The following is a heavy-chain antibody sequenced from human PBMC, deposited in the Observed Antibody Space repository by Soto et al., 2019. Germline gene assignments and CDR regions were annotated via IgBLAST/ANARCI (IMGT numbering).Heavy chain of an antibody. CDR3: ARLRYCSSTSCHRFDP. V-gene: IGHV4-31*03. D-gene: IGHD2-2*02. CDR2: IYYSGST. Sequence: QVQLQESGPGLVKPSQTLSLTCTVSGGSISSGGYYWSWIRQHPGKGLEWIGHIYYSGSTYYNPSLKSRVTISVDASKNQFSLKLSSVTAAGTAVYYCARLRYCSSTSCHRFDPWGQGTLVTVSS. CDR1: GGSISSGGYY. J-gene: IGHJ5*02.